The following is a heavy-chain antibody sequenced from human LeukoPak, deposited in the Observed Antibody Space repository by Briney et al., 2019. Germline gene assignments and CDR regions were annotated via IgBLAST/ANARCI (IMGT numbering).Heavy chain of an antibody. J-gene: IGHJ3*01. CDR1: GGSISGYY. V-gene: IGHV4-4*07. D-gene: IGHD3-22*01. CDR2: IYTSGST. Sequence: PSETLSLTCTVSGGSISGYYWSWIRQPAGKGLEWIGRIYTSGSTNYNPSLKSRVTMSLDTSKNQFSLNLTSVTAADTAVYSCARIRDSSGYYVGAFDVWGQGTMVTVSS. CDR3: ARIRDSSGYYVGAFDV.